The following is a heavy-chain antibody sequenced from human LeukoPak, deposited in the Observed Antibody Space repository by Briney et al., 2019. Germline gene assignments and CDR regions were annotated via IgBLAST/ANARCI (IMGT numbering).Heavy chain of an antibody. CDR2: INHSGST. CDR1: GGSFSGYY. D-gene: IGHD2-15*01. V-gene: IGHV4-34*01. Sequence: NPSETLSLTCAVYGGSFSGYYWSWIRQPPGKGLEWIGEINHSGSTNYNPSLKSRVTISVGTSKNQFSLKLSSVTAADTAVYYCARGGGCSGGSCRPRYYYYYMDVWGKGTTVTVSS. J-gene: IGHJ6*03. CDR3: ARGGGCSGGSCRPRYYYYYMDV.